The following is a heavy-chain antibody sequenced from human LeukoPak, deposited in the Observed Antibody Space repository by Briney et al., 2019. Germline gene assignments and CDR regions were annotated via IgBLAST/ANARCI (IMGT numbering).Heavy chain of an antibody. V-gene: IGHV4-4*07. J-gene: IGHJ4*02. CDR3: ARVERRATIGSFDY. Sequence: PSETLSLTCTISGGSISSYYWSWIRQPPGKGLEWIGRIYTSGSTNYNPSLKSRVTMSVDTSKNQFSLKLSSVTAADTAVYYCARVERRATIGSFDYWGQGTLVTVSS. CDR2: IYTSGST. D-gene: IGHD1-26*01. CDR1: GGSISSYY.